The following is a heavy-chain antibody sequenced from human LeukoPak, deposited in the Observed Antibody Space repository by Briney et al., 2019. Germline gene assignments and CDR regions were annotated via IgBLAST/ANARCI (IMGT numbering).Heavy chain of an antibody. CDR3: ARASDRLQPPDY. J-gene: IGHJ4*02. Sequence: PSETLSLTCTVSGGSISNCYWTWIRQPPGKGLEWIGYIYYSGSTNYNPSLKSRVTISVDTSKNQFSLKLSSVTAADTAMYYCARASDRLQPPDYWGQGTLVTVSS. V-gene: IGHV4-59*01. CDR1: GGSISNCY. D-gene: IGHD4-11*01. CDR2: IYYSGST.